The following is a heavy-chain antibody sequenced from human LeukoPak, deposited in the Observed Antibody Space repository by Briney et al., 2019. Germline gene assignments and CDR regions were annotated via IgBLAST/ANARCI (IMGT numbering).Heavy chain of an antibody. D-gene: IGHD3-10*01. CDR1: GYTLTELF. J-gene: IGHJ4*02. CDR2: FDPEDGET. V-gene: IGHV1-24*01. CDR3: ATGGITMVRGVLYYFDY. Sequence: ASVKVSCKVSGYTLTELFMHWVRQAPGKGLEWMGGFDPEDGETIYAQKFQGRVTMTEDTSTDTAYMELSSLRSEDTAVYYCATGGITMVRGVLYYFDYWGQGTLVTVSS.